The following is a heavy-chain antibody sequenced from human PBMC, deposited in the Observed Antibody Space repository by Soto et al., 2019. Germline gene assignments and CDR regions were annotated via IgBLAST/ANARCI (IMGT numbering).Heavy chain of an antibody. Sequence: SETLSLTCTVSGGSISSYYWSWIRQPAGKGLEWIGRIYTSGSTNYNPSLKSRVTMSVDTSKNQFSLKLSSVTAADTAVYYCARLRASYYDFWSGYHAPSGSLDAYLFGMDVWGQGTTVTVSS. V-gene: IGHV4-4*07. CDR2: IYTSGST. D-gene: IGHD3-3*01. J-gene: IGHJ6*02. CDR3: ARLRASYYDFWSGYHAPSGSLDAYLFGMDV. CDR1: GGSISSYY.